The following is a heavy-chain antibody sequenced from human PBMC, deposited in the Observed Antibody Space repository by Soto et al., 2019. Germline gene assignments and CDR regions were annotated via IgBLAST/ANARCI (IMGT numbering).Heavy chain of an antibody. CDR3: ARQGDFWSGYYL. CDR1: GYTFTSYG. Sequence: APAKVSCKASGYTFTSYGISWVRQAPGQGLEWMGWISAYNGNTKYAQKLQGRVTMTTDTSTSTAYMELRSLRSDDTAVYYCARQGDFWSGYYLWGQGTMVTVSS. J-gene: IGHJ4*02. V-gene: IGHV1-18*04. D-gene: IGHD3-3*01. CDR2: ISAYNGNT.